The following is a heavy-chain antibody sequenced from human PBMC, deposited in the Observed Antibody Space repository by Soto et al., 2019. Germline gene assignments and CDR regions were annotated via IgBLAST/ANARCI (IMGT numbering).Heavy chain of an antibody. CDR3: ASVHKTWIQLWLVLGYFDY. D-gene: IGHD5-18*01. CDR1: GYTFTSYG. Sequence: ASVKVSCKASGYTFTSYGISCVRQAPGQGLEWMGWISAYNGNTNYAQKLQGRVTMTTDTSTSTAYMELRSLRSDDTAVYYCASVHKTWIQLWLVLGYFDYWGQGTLVSVAS. V-gene: IGHV1-18*01. CDR2: ISAYNGNT. J-gene: IGHJ4*02.